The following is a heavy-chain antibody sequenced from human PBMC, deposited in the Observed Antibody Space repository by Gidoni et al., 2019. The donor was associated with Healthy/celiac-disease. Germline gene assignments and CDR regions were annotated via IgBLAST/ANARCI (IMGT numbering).Heavy chain of an antibody. CDR2: ISGSGGST. J-gene: IGHJ4*02. D-gene: IGHD1-26*01. CDR1: RFTFRSDG. CDR3: AKDHGLGATMYYFDY. Sequence: EVPLLASGGGFVQPGAPLRLSVASSRFTFRSDGMRWVRQAPGKGLEWVSAISGSGGSTYYADSVKGRFTISRDNSKNTLYLKMNSLRAEDTAVYYCAKDHGLGATMYYFDYWGQGTLVTVSS. V-gene: IGHV3-23*01.